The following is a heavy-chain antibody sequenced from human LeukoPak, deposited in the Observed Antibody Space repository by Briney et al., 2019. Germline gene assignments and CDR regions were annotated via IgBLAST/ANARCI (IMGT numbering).Heavy chain of an antibody. D-gene: IGHD2-2*01. CDR1: GGTFSSYA. CDR3: ARGYVISYYYYMDV. CDR2: IIPIFGTA. V-gene: IGHV1-69*06. J-gene: IGHJ6*03. Sequence: ASVKVSCKASGGTFSSYAISWVRQAPGQGLEWMGGIIPIFGTANYAQKFQGRVTITADKSTSTAYMELSSLRSEDTAVYYCARGYVISYYYYMDVWGKGTTVTVSS.